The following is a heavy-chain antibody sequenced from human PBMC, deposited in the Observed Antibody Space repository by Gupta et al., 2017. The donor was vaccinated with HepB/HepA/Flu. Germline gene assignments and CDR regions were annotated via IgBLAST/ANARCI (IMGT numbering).Heavy chain of an antibody. Sequence: EVQLVESGGGLVKPGGSLRLSCAASGFTFTNAWMCWVRQAPGKGLGWVGRIRSKTTGGTTDYAAPVKGRFTISRDDSRDTLYLQMDSLKIEDTAVYYCGTDIYKWGQGTLVTVSS. CDR2: IRSKTTGGTT. CDR1: GFTFTNAW. J-gene: IGHJ4*02. V-gene: IGHV3-15*01. D-gene: IGHD1-1*01. CDR3: GTDIYK.